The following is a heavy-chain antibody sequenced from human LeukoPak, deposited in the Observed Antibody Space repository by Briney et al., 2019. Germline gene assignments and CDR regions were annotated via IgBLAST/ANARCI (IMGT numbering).Heavy chain of an antibody. CDR2: ISYDGSNK. J-gene: IGHJ4*02. CDR1: GFTFSSYA. Sequence: PRGFLRLSCAASGFTFSSYAMHWVRQAPGKGLEWVAVISYDGSNKYYADSVKGRFTISRDNSKNTLYLQMNSLRAEDTAVYYCARDSRGWIDYWGQGTLVTVSS. V-gene: IGHV3-30-3*01. D-gene: IGHD6-19*01. CDR3: ARDSRGWIDY.